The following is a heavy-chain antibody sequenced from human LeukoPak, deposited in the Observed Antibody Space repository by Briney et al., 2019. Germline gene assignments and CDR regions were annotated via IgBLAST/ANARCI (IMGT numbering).Heavy chain of an antibody. CDR2: IWYDGSNK. CDR1: GFTFSSYG. V-gene: IGHV3-33*01. D-gene: IGHD6-19*01. J-gene: IGHJ5*02. CDR3: ARGWVVASVAGTSNWFDP. Sequence: PGGSLRLSCAASGFTFSSYGMHWVRQAPGRGLEWVAVIWYDGSNKYYADSVKGRFTTSRDNSKNTLYLQMNSLRAEDTAVYYCARGWVVASVAGTSNWFDPWGQGTLVTVSS.